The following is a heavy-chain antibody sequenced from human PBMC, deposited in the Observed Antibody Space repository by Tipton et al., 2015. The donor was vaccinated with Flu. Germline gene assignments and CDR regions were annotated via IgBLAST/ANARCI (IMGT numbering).Heavy chain of an antibody. V-gene: IGHV4-59*01. Sequence: TLSLTCTVSDDSITSYYWSWIRQPPGKGLEWIGYIYNSGISSYNPSLKSRLTISVDSSKNQFSLKLTSVTAADTAVYYCARARAPYYYYAMDVWGQGTSVTVSS. CDR3: ARARAPYYYYAMDV. CDR1: DDSITSYY. CDR2: IYNSGIS. J-gene: IGHJ6*02.